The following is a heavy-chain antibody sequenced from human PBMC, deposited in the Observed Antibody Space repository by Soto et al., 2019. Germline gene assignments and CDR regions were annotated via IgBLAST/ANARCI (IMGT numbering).Heavy chain of an antibody. D-gene: IGHD1-26*01. CDR2: IWYDGSNK. J-gene: IGHJ4*02. Sequence: GGSLRLSCAASGFTFSSYGMHWVRQAPGKGLEWVAVIWYDGSNKYYADSVKGRFTISRDNSKNTLYLQMNSLRAEDTAVYYCARDGAKLSGSYLIGYWGQGTLVTVSS. CDR1: GFTFSSYG. CDR3: ARDGAKLSGSYLIGY. V-gene: IGHV3-33*01.